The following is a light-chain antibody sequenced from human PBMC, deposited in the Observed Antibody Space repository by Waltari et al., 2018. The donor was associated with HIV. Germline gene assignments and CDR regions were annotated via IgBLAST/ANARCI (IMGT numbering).Light chain of an antibody. CDR2: GAS. CDR3: QQYYTYPPT. Sequence: AIRMTQSPTPFSASTGDRVTITCRASQGISSYLAWYQQKPGKAPKLLIDGASTLQSGVPSRFSGSGSGTDFTLTINCLQSEDFATYYCQQYYTYPPTFGQGTKVEIK. CDR1: QGISSY. J-gene: IGKJ1*01. V-gene: IGKV1-8*01.